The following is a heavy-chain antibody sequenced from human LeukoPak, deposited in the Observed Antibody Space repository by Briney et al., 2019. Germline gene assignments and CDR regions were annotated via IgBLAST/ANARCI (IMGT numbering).Heavy chain of an antibody. CDR2: INHGGST. CDR1: GGSFSGYY. D-gene: IGHD1-26*01. J-gene: IGHJ4*02. CDR3: ANSEKERDY. Sequence: SETLSLTCAVYGGSFSGYYWSWIRQPPGKGLEWIGEINHGGSTNYNPSLKSRVTISVDTSKNQFSLKLSSVTAADTAVYYCANSEKERDYWGQGTLVTVSS. V-gene: IGHV4-34*01.